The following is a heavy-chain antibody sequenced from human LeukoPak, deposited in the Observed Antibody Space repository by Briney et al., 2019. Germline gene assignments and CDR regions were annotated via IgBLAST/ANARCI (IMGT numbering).Heavy chain of an antibody. J-gene: IGHJ4*02. CDR2: IYSGGST. D-gene: IGHD3-22*01. CDR3: ARDWGNYYDRSGYSYFDY. V-gene: IGHV3-66*01. CDR1: VFTASSNY. Sequence: GGSLRLSCAASVFTASSNYMSWVRQAPGKGLEWVSVIYSGGSTYYADSVQGRFTISIDNSKNTLYLHMNRLTAADTTVYYCARDWGNYYDRSGYSYFDYWGQGTLVTVSS.